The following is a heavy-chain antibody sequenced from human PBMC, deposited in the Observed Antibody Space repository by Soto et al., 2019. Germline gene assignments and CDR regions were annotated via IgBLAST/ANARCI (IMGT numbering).Heavy chain of an antibody. D-gene: IGHD3-22*01. CDR1: GYTFTSYG. J-gene: IGHJ3*02. V-gene: IGHV1-18*01. CDR2: ISAYNGNT. Sequence: ASVKVSCKASGYTFTSYGISWVRQAPGQGLEWMGWISAYNGNTNYAQKLQGRVTMTTDTSTSTAYMELRSLRSDDTAVYYCAREPITMILVAMADYDALEIWGQGTMVTVSS. CDR3: AREPITMILVAMADYDALEI.